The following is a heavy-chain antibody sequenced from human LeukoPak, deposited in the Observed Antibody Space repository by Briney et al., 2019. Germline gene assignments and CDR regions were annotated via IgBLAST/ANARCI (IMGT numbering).Heavy chain of an antibody. D-gene: IGHD2-2*01. J-gene: IGHJ4*02. CDR2: ISSSSSYI. V-gene: IGHV3-21*01. Sequence: GGSLRLSCVASEFTFSTYSMNWVRQAPGKGLEWVSSISSSSSYIYYADSVKGRFTISRDNAKNSLYLHMNSLRAEDTAVYYCAREAIVVVPAAKRTLYYFDYWGQGTLVTVSS. CDR3: AREAIVVVPAAKRTLYYFDY. CDR1: EFTFSTYS.